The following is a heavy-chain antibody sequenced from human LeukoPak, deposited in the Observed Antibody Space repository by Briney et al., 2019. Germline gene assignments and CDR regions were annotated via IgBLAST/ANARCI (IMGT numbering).Heavy chain of an antibody. J-gene: IGHJ4*02. V-gene: IGHV3-30*04. D-gene: IGHD3-10*01. Sequence: GGSLRLSCAASGFTFSSYAMHWVRQAPGKGLEWVAVILYDGSNKYYADSVKGRFTISRDNSKNTLYLQMNSLRAEDTAVYYCARMGSIRQFDYWGQGNLVTVSS. CDR1: GFTFSSYA. CDR2: ILYDGSNK. CDR3: ARMGSIRQFDY.